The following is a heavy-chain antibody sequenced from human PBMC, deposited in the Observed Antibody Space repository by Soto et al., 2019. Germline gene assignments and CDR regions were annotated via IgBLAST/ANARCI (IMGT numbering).Heavy chain of an antibody. V-gene: IGHV1-3*01. J-gene: IGHJ5*02. CDR2: INAGNGNT. Sequence: ASVKVSCKASGYTFTSYAMHWVRQAPGQRLEWMGWINAGNGNTKYSQKFQGGVTITRDTSASTAYMELSSLRSEDTAVYYCARSSPFDWLSHNWFDPWGQGTLVTVSS. CDR1: GYTFTSYA. D-gene: IGHD3-9*01. CDR3: ARSSPFDWLSHNWFDP.